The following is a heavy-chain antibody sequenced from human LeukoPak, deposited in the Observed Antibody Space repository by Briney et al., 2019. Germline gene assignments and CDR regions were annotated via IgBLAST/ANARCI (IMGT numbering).Heavy chain of an antibody. D-gene: IGHD6-19*01. J-gene: IGHJ4*02. CDR2: ISAYNGNT. CDR3: ARAESSSGWYYFDY. V-gene: IGHV1-18*01. CDR1: GYTFTSYG. Sequence: ASVKVSCKAPGYTFTSYGISWVRQAPGQGLEWMGWISAYNGNTNYAQKLQGRVTMTTDTSTSTAYMELRSLRSDDTAVYYCARAESSSGWYYFDYWGQGTLVTVSS.